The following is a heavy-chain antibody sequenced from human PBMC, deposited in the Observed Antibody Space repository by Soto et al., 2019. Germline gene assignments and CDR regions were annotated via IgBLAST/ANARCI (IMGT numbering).Heavy chain of an antibody. CDR1: GFTFSSYA. D-gene: IGHD2-2*01. CDR2: ISYDGSNK. V-gene: IGHV3-30*18. Sequence: PGGSLTLSCAASGFTFSSYAMSWVRQAPGKGLEWVAVISYDGSNKYYADSVKGRFTISRDNSKNTLYLQMNSLRAEDTAVYYCAKVSGYCSSTSCSGGLETDLDYWGQGTLVTVSS. J-gene: IGHJ4*02. CDR3: AKVSGYCSSTSCSGGLETDLDY.